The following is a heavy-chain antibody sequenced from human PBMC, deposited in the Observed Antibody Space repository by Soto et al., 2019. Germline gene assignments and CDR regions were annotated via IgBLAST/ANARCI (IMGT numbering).Heavy chain of an antibody. CDR1: GYTFTGYY. V-gene: IGHV1-2*04. CDR3: ARGGREAVVVAVWFDP. Sequence: QVQLVQSGAEVKKPGASVKVSCKASGYTFTGYYMHWVRQAPGQGLELMGWINPNSGGTNYAQKFQGWVTMTRDTSISTAYMELSRLRSDDTAVYYCARGGREAVVVAVWFDPWGQGTLVTVSS. J-gene: IGHJ5*02. CDR2: INPNSGGT. D-gene: IGHD2-15*01.